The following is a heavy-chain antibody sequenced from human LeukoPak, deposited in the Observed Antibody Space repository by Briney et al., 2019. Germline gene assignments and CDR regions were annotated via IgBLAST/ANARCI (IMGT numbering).Heavy chain of an antibody. Sequence: GFLRLSCSASGFTLSSYEMNWVRPAPGKGLEWVSYISSSGSTIYYADSVKGRFTISRDNAKNSLYLQMNSLRAEDTAVYYCAELGITMIGGVWGKGTTVTISS. D-gene: IGHD3-10*02. J-gene: IGHJ6*04. CDR1: GFTLSSYE. V-gene: IGHV3-48*03. CDR2: ISSSGSTI. CDR3: AELGITMIGGV.